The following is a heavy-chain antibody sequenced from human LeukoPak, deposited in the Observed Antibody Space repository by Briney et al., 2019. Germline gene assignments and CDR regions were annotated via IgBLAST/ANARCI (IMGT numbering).Heavy chain of an antibody. Sequence: GGSLRLSCAASGSTFSSYAISWVRQTPGKGLEWVSAISGSGGSTYYADSVKGRFTISRDDSKNTLYLQMNSLRAEDTAVYYCAKALYSSSFDFDYWGQGTLVTVSS. CDR1: GSTFSSYA. V-gene: IGHV3-23*01. J-gene: IGHJ4*02. CDR3: AKALYSSSFDFDY. D-gene: IGHD6-6*01. CDR2: ISGSGGST.